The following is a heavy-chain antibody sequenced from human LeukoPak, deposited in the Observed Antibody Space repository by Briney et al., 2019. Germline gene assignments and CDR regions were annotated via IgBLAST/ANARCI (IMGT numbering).Heavy chain of an antibody. CDR1: GFTFSSYS. J-gene: IGHJ4*02. Sequence: KSGGSLRLSCAASGFTFSSYSMNWVRQAPGKGLEWVSSISSSSSYIYYADSVKGRFTISRDNAKNSLYLQMNSLRAEDTAVYYCARDSPLTWYSSGWYGVDYWGQGTLVTVSS. CDR3: ARDSPLTWYSSGWYGVDY. V-gene: IGHV3-21*01. D-gene: IGHD6-19*01. CDR2: ISSSSSYI.